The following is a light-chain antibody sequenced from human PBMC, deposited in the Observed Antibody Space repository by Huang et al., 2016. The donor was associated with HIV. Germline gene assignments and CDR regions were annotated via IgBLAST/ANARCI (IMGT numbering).Light chain of an antibody. V-gene: IGKV3-15*01. CDR3: LQYNKWPPYT. CDR1: QSVNSN. Sequence: ETVMTQSPATLSVSPGEGATLSCRASQSVNSNLAWYQQRPGQAPRLLIYGASTRATGIPGRFSCSGSGTEFTLSISSLQSEDFAVYYCLQYNKWPPYTFGQGTNLEIK. J-gene: IGKJ2*01. CDR2: GAS.